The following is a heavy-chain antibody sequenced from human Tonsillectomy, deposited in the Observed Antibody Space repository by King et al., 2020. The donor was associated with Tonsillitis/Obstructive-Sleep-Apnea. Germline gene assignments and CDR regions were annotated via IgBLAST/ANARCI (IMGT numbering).Heavy chain of an antibody. CDR1: GFTLDNAW. J-gene: IGHJ6*02. V-gene: IGHV3-15*07. CDR3: TTNFYSYGLDV. CDR2: IKSKTEGGTT. Sequence: VQLVESGGGLVKPGGSLTLSCAASGFTLDNAWMNWVRQTPGKGLEWVGHIKSKTEGGTTDYAAPVEGRFNISRDDSKHTLYLQMNSLKAEDTGVYFCTTNFYSYGLDVWGQGTTVTVSS.